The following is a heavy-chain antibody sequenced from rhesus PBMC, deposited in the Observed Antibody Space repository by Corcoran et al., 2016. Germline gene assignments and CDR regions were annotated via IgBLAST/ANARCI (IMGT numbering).Heavy chain of an antibody. Sequence: QVQLQESGPGVVKPSETLSLTCAVSGYSISSGYDWRWIRQPPGKGLVWIGYIYGSSGITNYNPSRKNRVTISIDTSKNQFALKLSSVTAADTAVYDCAIGASGSWNVLDYWCQGVLVTVAS. CDR3: AIGASGSWNVLDY. J-gene: IGHJ4*01. V-gene: IGHV4-127*01. D-gene: IGHD6-25*01. CDR2: IYGSSGIT. CDR1: GYSISSGYD.